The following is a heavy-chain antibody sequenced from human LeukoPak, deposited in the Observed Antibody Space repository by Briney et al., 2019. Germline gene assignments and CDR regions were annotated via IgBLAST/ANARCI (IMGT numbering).Heavy chain of an antibody. CDR2: INHSGST. CDR1: GGSFSGYY. J-gene: IGHJ4*02. CDR3: ARGPHDQGIDY. V-gene: IGHV4-34*01. Sequence: PSETLSLTCAVYGGSFSGYYWSWIRQPPGKGLEWIGEINHSGSTNYNPSLKGRVTISVDTSKNQFSLKLSSVTAADTAVYYCARGPHDQGIDYWGQGTLVTVSS.